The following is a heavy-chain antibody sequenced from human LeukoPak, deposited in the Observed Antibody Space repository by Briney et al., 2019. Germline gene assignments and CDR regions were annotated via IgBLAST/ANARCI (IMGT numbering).Heavy chain of an antibody. D-gene: IGHD3-10*01. J-gene: IGHJ5*02. V-gene: IGHV4-61*02. CDR3: ARGLGPGNWFDP. Sequence: PSETLSLTCTVSGVSIRSGSYYWSWIRQPAGKGLEWIGRIYTSGTTNYNPSLKSRVTISVDTSKNQFSLKLSSVTAADTAMFYCARGLGPGNWFDPWGQGTLVTVSS. CDR2: IYTSGTT. CDR1: GVSIRSGSYY.